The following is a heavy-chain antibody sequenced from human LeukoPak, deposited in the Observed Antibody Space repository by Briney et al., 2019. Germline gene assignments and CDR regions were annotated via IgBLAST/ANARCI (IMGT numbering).Heavy chain of an antibody. J-gene: IGHJ4*02. CDR3: ARVYFVGCSDY. D-gene: IGHD2-8*01. CDR2: IKQDGSEK. Sequence: PGGSLRLSCAASGFTFSSYWMSWVRQAPGKGLEWVANIKQDGSEKYYVDSVKGRFTISRDNARNSLYLQMNSLRAEDTAVYYCARVYFVGCSDYWGQGTLVTVSS. V-gene: IGHV3-7*03. CDR1: GFTFSSYW.